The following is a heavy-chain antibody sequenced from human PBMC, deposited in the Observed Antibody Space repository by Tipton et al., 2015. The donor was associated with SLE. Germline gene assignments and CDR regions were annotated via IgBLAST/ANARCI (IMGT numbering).Heavy chain of an antibody. CDR1: GGTFSSSA. D-gene: IGHD3-3*01. V-gene: IGHV1-69*01. CDR3: ARDQASNFAVVPLVNNWFDP. CDR2: IIPIFGPP. Sequence: QVQLVQSGAEVKKPGSSVKVSCKASGGTFSSSAISWVRQAPGQGLEWMGRIIPIFGPPIYAQNFQGRVTISTDESTYTTFMELSSLRSEDTAVYYCARDQASNFAVVPLVNNWFDPWGQGTLVTVSS. J-gene: IGHJ5*02.